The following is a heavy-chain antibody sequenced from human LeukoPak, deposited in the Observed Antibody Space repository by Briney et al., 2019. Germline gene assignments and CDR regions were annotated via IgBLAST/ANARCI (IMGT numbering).Heavy chain of an antibody. V-gene: IGHV3-23*01. J-gene: IGHJ4*02. D-gene: IGHD6-6*01. CDR2: ISGSGDNT. Sequence: GGSLRLSCSASGFTFSSYAMHWVRQVPGKGLEWVSVISGSGDNTYYADSVKGRFTISRDNSKNMLYLQTNSLRAEDTAVYYCAKWKYSNSGIDDYWGQGTLVTVSS. CDR3: AKWKYSNSGIDDY. CDR1: GFTFSSYA.